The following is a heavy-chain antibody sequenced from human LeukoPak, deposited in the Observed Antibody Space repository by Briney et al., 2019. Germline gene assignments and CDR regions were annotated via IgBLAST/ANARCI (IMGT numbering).Heavy chain of an antibody. J-gene: IGHJ4*02. D-gene: IGHD3-10*01. CDR2: ISSSSSYI. CDR1: GFTFSSYS. V-gene: IGHV3-21*01. CDR3: ARDIQGSRPGSGSYYGAFDY. Sequence: GGSLRLSCAASGFTFSSYSMNWVRQAPGKGLEWVSSISSSSSYIYYADSVKGRFTISRDNAKNSLYLQMSSLRAEDTAVYYCARDIQGSRPGSGSYYGAFDYWGQGTLVTVSS.